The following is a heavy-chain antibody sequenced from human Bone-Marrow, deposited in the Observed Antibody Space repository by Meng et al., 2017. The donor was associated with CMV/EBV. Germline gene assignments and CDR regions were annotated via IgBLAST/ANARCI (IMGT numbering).Heavy chain of an antibody. CDR3: ARDFRPQQQLVFYYYYGMDV. CDR2: INPSGGST. J-gene: IGHJ6*02. Sequence: ASVKVSCKASGYTFTSYGISWVRQAPGQGLEWMGIINPSGGSTSYAQKFQGRVTMTRDTSTSTVYMELSSLRSEDTAVYYCARDFRPQQQLVFYYYYGMDVWGQGTTVTVSS. V-gene: IGHV1-46*01. CDR1: GYTFTSYG. D-gene: IGHD6-13*01.